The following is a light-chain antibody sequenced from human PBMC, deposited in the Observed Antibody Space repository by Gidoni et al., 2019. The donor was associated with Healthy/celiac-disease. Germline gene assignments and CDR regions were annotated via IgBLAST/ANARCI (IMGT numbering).Light chain of an antibody. CDR3: QQSSNWPPFT. V-gene: IGKV3-11*01. CDR1: QSVSSY. Sequence: ESVLAQSPATLSLSPGERATLSCRASQSVSSYLAWYQQKPGQAPRLLIYYASNRATGIPARFDGSGSGTDFNLTISSLEPEDFAVYYCQQSSNWPPFTFGPGTKVEIK. CDR2: YAS. J-gene: IGKJ3*01.